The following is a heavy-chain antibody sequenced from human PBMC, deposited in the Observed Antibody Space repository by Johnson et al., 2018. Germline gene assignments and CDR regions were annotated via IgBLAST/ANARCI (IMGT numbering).Heavy chain of an antibody. D-gene: IGHD4-23*01. J-gene: IGHJ1*01. CDR2: INHSGST. Sequence: QVQLQQWGAGLLKPSETLSLSCAVYGGSLSGYYWSWIRQPPGKGLEWIGEINHSGSTNYNSSLKSRVTISIDTSKNQFSLKVSSVAAADTAVYYCSRGVTDQHWGQGTLVTGSS. V-gene: IGHV4-34*01. CDR3: SRGVTDQH. CDR1: GGSLSGYY.